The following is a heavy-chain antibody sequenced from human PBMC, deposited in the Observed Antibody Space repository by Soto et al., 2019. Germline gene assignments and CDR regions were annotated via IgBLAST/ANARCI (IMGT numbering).Heavy chain of an antibody. CDR2: IYYSGST. D-gene: IGHD4-4*01. V-gene: IGHV4-30-4*01. CDR1: GGSISSGDYY. CDR3: ARGRFYTDDYSNYVGYYGMEV. Sequence: PSETLSLTCTVSGGSISSGDYYWSWIRQPPGKGLEWIGYIYYSGSTYYNPSLKSRVTISVDTSKNQFSLKLSSVTAADTAVYYCARGRFYTDDYSNYVGYYGMEVWGQGTTLTV. J-gene: IGHJ6*02.